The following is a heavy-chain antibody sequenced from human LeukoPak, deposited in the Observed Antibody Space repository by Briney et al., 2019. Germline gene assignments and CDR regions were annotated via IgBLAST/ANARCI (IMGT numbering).Heavy chain of an antibody. J-gene: IGHJ4*02. D-gene: IGHD1-1*01. V-gene: IGHV3-23*01. CDR2: ISDNGGDR. CDR1: GFTFNNYA. CDR3: GKDWKLDY. Sequence: GGSLRLSCAASGFTFNNYAMNWVRQAPGKGLEWVSAISDNGGDRKYADSVKGRFTISRDNSKNTLFLQMNSLRVEDTAIYYCGKDWKLDYWGQGALVTVSS.